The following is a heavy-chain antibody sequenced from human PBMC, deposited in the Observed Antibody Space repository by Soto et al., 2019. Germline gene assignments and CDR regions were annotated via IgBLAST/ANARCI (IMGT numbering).Heavy chain of an antibody. CDR1: GYTFSSYA. Sequence: ASVKVSCKASGYTFSSYAMHWVRQAPGQRLEWMGWINAGYGNTKSSQKFQDRVTISRDTSASTAYMELTSLRPEDTAVYYCARDTGDGTFDFWGQGTLVTVSS. D-gene: IGHD7-27*01. CDR3: ARDTGDGTFDF. V-gene: IGHV1-3*01. CDR2: INAGYGNT. J-gene: IGHJ4*02.